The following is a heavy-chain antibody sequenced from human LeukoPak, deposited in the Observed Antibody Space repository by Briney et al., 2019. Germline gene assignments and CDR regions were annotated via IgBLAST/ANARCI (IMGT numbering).Heavy chain of an antibody. CDR2: INHSGST. J-gene: IGHJ4*02. V-gene: IGHV4-34*01. Sequence: SETLSLTCAVYGGSFSGYYWSWIRQPPGKGLEWIGEINHSGSTNYNPSLKSRVTISVDTSKNQFSLKLSSETAANTAVYYCASPWVYGVDYWGQGTLVTVSS. D-gene: IGHD4-17*01. CDR1: GGSFSGYY. CDR3: ASPWVYGVDY.